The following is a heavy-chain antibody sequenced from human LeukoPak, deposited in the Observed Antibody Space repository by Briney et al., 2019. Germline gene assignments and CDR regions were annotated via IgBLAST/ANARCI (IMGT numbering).Heavy chain of an antibody. CDR2: ISYDGSNK. V-gene: IGHV3-30-3*01. D-gene: IGHD6-19*01. J-gene: IGHJ4*02. CDR3: ARDGYSSGWYVLDY. CDR1: GFTFSSYA. Sequence: GRSLRLSCAASGFTFSSYAMHWVRQAPGKGLEWVAVISYDGSNKYYADSVKGRFTISRDNSKNTLYLQMNSLRAEDTAVYYCARDGYSSGWYVLDYWGQGTLVTVSS.